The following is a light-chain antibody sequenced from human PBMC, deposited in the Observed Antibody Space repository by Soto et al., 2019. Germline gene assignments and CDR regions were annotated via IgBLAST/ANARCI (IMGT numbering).Light chain of an antibody. CDR3: QQSYRTPPVT. Sequence: DIQMTQSPSSLSASLGDRVTVSCRASQNIAKYLSGYQQKPGKAPNLLIYAASSLQSGVPSRFSGSGSGTDFTLTISSLRPEDFATYYCQQSYRTPPVTFGQGTRLEIK. CDR2: AAS. J-gene: IGKJ5*01. V-gene: IGKV1-39*01. CDR1: QNIAKY.